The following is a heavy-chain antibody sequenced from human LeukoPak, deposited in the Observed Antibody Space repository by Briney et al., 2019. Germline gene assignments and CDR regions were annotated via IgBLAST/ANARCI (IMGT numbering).Heavy chain of an antibody. CDR3: ATGGGGYDSSFDY. CDR1: GYTLTELS. J-gene: IGHJ4*02. Sequence: ASVKVSCKVSGYTLTELSMHWVRQAPGKGLEWMGGFDPEDGETIYAQKFQGRVTMTEDTSTDIAYMELSSLRSEDTAVYYCATGGGGYDSSFDYWGQGTLVTVSS. V-gene: IGHV1-24*01. CDR2: FDPEDGET. D-gene: IGHD5-12*01.